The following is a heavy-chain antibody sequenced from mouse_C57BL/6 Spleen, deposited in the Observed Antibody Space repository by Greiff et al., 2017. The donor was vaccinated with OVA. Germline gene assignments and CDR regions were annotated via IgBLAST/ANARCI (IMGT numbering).Heavy chain of an antibody. Sequence: EVKLMESGPELVKPGASVKISCKASGYTFTDYYMNWVKQSPGKSLAWIGDINPNNGGTSYNQKFKGKATLTVDKSSSTAYMELRSLTSEDSAVYYCARLREFDYWGQGTTLTVSS. CDR2: INPNNGGT. CDR1: GYTFTDYY. V-gene: IGHV1-26*01. CDR3: ARLREFDY. J-gene: IGHJ2*01.